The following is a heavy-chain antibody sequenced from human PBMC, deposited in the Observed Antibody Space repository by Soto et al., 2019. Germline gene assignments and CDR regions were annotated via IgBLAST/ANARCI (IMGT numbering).Heavy chain of an antibody. CDR3: AREGPSDAFDI. CDR1: GYTFTSYY. V-gene: IGHV1-46*01. Sequence: ASVKVSCKASGYTFTSYYMHWVRQAPGQGLEWMGIINPSGGSTSYAQKFQGRVTMTRDTSTSTVYMELSSLGSEDTAVYYCAREGPSDAFDIWGQGTMVTVSS. J-gene: IGHJ3*02. CDR2: INPSGGST.